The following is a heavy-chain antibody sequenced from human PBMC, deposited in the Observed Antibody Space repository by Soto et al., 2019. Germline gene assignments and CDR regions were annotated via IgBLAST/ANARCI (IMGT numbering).Heavy chain of an antibody. Sequence: GGSLRLSCAASGFTFSSYAMSWVRQAPGKGLEWVSAISGSGGSTYYADSVKGRFTISRDNSKNTLYLQMNSLRAEDTAVYYCAKALRPPPYPLGRYGMDVWGQGTTVTVSS. J-gene: IGHJ6*02. CDR3: AKALRPPPYPLGRYGMDV. CDR2: ISGSGGST. CDR1: GFTFSSYA. V-gene: IGHV3-23*01. D-gene: IGHD7-27*01.